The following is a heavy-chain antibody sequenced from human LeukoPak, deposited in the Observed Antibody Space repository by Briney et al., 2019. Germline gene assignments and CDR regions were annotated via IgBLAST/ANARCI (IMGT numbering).Heavy chain of an antibody. CDR3: ARQGDSSGYLPLDY. CDR1: GGSISSGNYF. V-gene: IGHV4-61*02. J-gene: IGHJ4*02. CDR2: IYTSEST. D-gene: IGHD3-22*01. Sequence: SQTLSLTCTVSGGSISSGNYFWSWIRQPAGKGLEWIGRIYTSESTNYNPSLKSRVTISVDTSRNQFSLKLSSVTAADTAVYYCARQGDSSGYLPLDYWGQGTLVTVSS.